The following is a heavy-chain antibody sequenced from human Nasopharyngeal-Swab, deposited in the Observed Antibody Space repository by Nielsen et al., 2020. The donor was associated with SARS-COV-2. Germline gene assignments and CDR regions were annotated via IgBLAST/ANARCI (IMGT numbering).Heavy chain of an antibody. Sequence: ASVKVSCQVSGYTLTELSMHWVRQAPGKGLEWLGGFDPEDGETIYAQKFQGRVTMTEDTSTDTAYMELSSLRSEDTAVYYCATAPYSSGWSTGYWGQGTLVTVSS. J-gene: IGHJ4*02. CDR1: GYTLTELS. CDR2: FDPEDGET. V-gene: IGHV1-24*01. CDR3: ATAPYSSGWSTGY. D-gene: IGHD6-19*01.